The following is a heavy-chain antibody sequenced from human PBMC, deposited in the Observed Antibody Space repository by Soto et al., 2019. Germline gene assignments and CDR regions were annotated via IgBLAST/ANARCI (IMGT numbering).Heavy chain of an antibody. Sequence: GRSLRLSCLASGFSFRSCAMHGVRQAPGKGLECGSGITSEGDRTWHADSVKGRFTVSRDNSRNTFYLHLSSLRAEDTADYYCVKGNQLLRYYFDSWGQGT. CDR2: ITSEGDRT. CDR1: GFSFRSCA. CDR3: VKGNQLLRYYFDS. V-gene: IGHV3-64D*06. J-gene: IGHJ4*02. D-gene: IGHD2-21*01.